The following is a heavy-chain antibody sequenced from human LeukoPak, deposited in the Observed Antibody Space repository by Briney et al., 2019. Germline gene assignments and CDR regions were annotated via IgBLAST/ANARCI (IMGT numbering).Heavy chain of an antibody. CDR1: GGSISSYY. CDR3: AVSSSSRVDYFDY. V-gene: IGHV4-59*01. D-gene: IGHD6-6*01. Sequence: PSETLSLTCTVSGGSISSYYWSWIRQPPGKGLEWIGYIYYSGSTNYNPSLKSRVTISVDTSKNQFSLKLSSVTAADTAVYYCAVSSSSRVDYFDYWGQGTLVTVSS. CDR2: IYYSGST. J-gene: IGHJ4*02.